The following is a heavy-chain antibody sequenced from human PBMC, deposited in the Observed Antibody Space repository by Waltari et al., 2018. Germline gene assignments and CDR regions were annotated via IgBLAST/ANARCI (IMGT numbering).Heavy chain of an antibody. D-gene: IGHD3-10*01. J-gene: IGHJ6*02. Sequence: VQLVESGGGLVKPGGSLRLSCAASGFTFSSYGMHWVRQAPGKGLEWGAVIWYDGSNKYYADSVKGRFTISRDNSKNTLYLQMNSLRAEDTAVYYCAREIYVARAYYYYGMDVWGQGTTVTVSS. CDR2: IWYDGSNK. V-gene: IGHV3-33*01. CDR1: GFTFSSYG. CDR3: AREIYVARAYYYYGMDV.